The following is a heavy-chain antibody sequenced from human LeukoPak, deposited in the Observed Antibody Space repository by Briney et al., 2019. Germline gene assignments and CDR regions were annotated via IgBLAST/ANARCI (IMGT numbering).Heavy chain of an antibody. J-gene: IGHJ5*02. CDR3: ARGPRNDP. Sequence: ASVKVSCKTSGYPFSTYEINWVRRAAGQGLEWMGWVHPNSGNTAYAQKFQGRVTMTRDTSISTAYMELSGLRSDDTAVYFCARGPRNDPWGQELWSPSPQ. D-gene: IGHD1-14*01. CDR2: VHPNSGNT. V-gene: IGHV1-8*01. CDR1: GYPFSTYE.